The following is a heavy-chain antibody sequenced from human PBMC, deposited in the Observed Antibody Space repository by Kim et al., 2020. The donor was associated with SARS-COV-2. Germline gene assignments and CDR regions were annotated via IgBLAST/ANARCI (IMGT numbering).Heavy chain of an antibody. CDR3: AKDGSDSGTYQESFDY. CDR2: IYRDGSTT. CDR1: GFTFSSFA. Sequence: GGSLRLSCAASGFTFSSFAMSWVRQAPGKGLEWVSTIYRDGSTTYYADSVKGRFTISRDSYENTLYLQMNSLRAEDTAVYYCAKDGSDSGTYQESFDYWGQGTLVTVSS. V-gene: IGHV3-23*03. D-gene: IGHD1-26*01. J-gene: IGHJ4*02.